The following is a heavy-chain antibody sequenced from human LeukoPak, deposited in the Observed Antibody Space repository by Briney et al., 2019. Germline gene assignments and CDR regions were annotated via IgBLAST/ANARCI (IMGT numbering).Heavy chain of an antibody. Sequence: GGSLRLSCAVSGFTSDDYAMHWGRQAPGKSLEWISLICGDGRSMDDADCVKGRFTISRDNSKNSLYLQMNSLRTEDTALYYCAKDNTPSHSGSYPGHWGQGTLVTVSS. D-gene: IGHD1-26*01. CDR2: ICGDGRSM. CDR3: AKDNTPSHSGSYPGH. CDR1: GFTSDDYA. V-gene: IGHV3-43*02. J-gene: IGHJ4*02.